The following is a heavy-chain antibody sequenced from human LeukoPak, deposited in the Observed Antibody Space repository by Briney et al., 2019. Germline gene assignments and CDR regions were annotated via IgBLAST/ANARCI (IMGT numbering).Heavy chain of an antibody. CDR1: GGSISSSY. CDR3: ARDQYGSGTYSPFTYWFDP. CDR2: IYTSGST. V-gene: IGHV4-4*07. Sequence: PSETLSLTCTVSGGSISSSYWSWVRQPPGKGLEWIWRIYTSGSTNYNPSPKSRGTMSVNTSKNQFSLKLNSVTAADTAVYYCARDQYGSGTYSPFTYWFDPWGQGTLVTVSS. D-gene: IGHD3-10*01. J-gene: IGHJ5*02.